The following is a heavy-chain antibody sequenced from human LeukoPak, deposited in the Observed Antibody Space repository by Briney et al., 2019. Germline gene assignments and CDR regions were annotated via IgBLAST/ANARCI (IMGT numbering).Heavy chain of an antibody. J-gene: IGHJ4*02. CDR2: ISGSGGST. Sequence: GESLKISCAASGFTFSSYAMSWVRQAPGKGLEWVSAISGSGGSTYYADSVKGRFTISRDNSKNTLYLQMNSLRAEDTAVYYCASPGGAWIQLWSLDYWGQGTLVTVSS. CDR3: ASPGGAWIQLWSLDY. CDR1: GFTFSSYA. V-gene: IGHV3-23*01. D-gene: IGHD5-18*01.